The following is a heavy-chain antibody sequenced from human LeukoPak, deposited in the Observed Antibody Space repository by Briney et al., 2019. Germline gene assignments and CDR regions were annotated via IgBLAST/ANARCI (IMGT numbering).Heavy chain of an antibody. Sequence: GRSLRLSCAASGFTFSSYAMSWVRQAPGKGLEWLSAISGSGGSTYYADSVKGRFTISRDNSKNTLYLQMNSLRAEDTAVYYCAKDTYYDILTGYQRAYYFDYWGQGTLVTVSS. D-gene: IGHD3-9*01. J-gene: IGHJ4*02. CDR2: ISGSGGST. CDR3: AKDTYYDILTGYQRAYYFDY. V-gene: IGHV3-23*01. CDR1: GFTFSSYA.